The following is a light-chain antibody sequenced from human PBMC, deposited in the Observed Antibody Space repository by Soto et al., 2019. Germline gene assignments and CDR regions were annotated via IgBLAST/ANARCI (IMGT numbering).Light chain of an antibody. CDR1: QSVLYSSNSNNY. Sequence: DIVMTQSPDSLAVSLGERATINCKSSQSVLYSSNSNNYLAWYQQKPGQPPKLLIYWASTRESGVPDRFSGRGSGTDFPLTISSLQSGDVALYYCQKYYTTPLTFGGGTKVEIK. CDR2: WAS. CDR3: QKYYTTPLT. V-gene: IGKV4-1*01. J-gene: IGKJ4*01.